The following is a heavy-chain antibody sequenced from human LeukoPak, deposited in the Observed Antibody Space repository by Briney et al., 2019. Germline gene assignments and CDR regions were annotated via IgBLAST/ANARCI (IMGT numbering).Heavy chain of an antibody. Sequence: PGGSLRLSCAASGFTFSTYWMSWVRQAPGKGLEWVANIQQGGGEKYYVDSVKGRFTISRDNAKNSLYLQMNSLRAEDTAAYYCARVGSGWAFDYWGQGTLLTVPS. D-gene: IGHD6-19*01. CDR2: IQQGGGEK. V-gene: IGHV3-7*04. CDR3: ARVGSGWAFDY. J-gene: IGHJ4*02. CDR1: GFTFSTYW.